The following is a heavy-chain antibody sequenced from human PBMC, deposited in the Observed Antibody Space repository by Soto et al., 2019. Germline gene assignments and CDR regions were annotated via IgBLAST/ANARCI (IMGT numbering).Heavy chain of an antibody. V-gene: IGHV3-74*01. CDR2: IKGDGTTT. CDR1: EFTFRSNW. J-gene: IGHJ6*02. D-gene: IGHD4-4*01. Sequence: EVQLVESGGGLVQPGGSLRLSWASPEFTFRSNWMHWFPQTPGKGRVWVSRIKGDGTTTNYADSVRGRFTISRDNAKNTLSLQMNRPRVDDSAVYYCARGLQGQFGLDVWGQGTTAIVSS. CDR3: ARGLQGQFGLDV.